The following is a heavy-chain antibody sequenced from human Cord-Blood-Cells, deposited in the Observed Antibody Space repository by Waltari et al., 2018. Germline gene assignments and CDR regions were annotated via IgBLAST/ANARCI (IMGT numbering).Heavy chain of an antibody. CDR3: ARDSGGSYYFDY. D-gene: IGHD1-26*01. CDR1: GFPFSSYS. J-gene: IGHJ4*02. V-gene: IGHV3-21*01. CDR2: ISSSSSYI. Sequence: EVQLVESGGGLVKPGGSLRLSCAASGFPFSSYSMNWVRQAPGKGLEWVSSISSSSSYIYYADSVKGRFTISRDNAKNSLYLQMNSLRAEDTAVYYCARDSGGSYYFDYWGQGTLVTVSS.